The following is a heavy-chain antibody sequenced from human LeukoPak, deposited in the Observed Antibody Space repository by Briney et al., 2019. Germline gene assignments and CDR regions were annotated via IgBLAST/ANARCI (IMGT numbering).Heavy chain of an antibody. D-gene: IGHD6-13*01. V-gene: IGHV4-39*01. J-gene: IGHJ5*02. CDR1: GGSISSSSYY. Sequence: SETLSLTRTVSGGSISSSSYYWGWIRQPPGKGLEWIGSIYYSGSTYYNPSLKSRVTISVDTSKNQFSLKLSSVTAADTAVYYCATSRRYSSSWYLTWFDPWGQGTLVTVSS. CDR3: ATSRRYSSSWYLTWFDP. CDR2: IYYSGST.